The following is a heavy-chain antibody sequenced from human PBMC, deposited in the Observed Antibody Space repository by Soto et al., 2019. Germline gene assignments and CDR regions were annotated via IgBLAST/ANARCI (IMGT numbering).Heavy chain of an antibody. J-gene: IGHJ4*02. D-gene: IGHD6-6*01. CDR3: ARDSELGQLVYFDY. Sequence: GGSLRLSCEASGFTFSSYWMSWVRQAPGKGLEWVANIKQDGSEKYYVDSVKGRFTISRDNAKNSLYLQMNSLRAEDTAVYYCARDSELGQLVYFDYWGQGTLVTVSS. CDR1: GFTFSSYW. V-gene: IGHV3-7*01. CDR2: IKQDGSEK.